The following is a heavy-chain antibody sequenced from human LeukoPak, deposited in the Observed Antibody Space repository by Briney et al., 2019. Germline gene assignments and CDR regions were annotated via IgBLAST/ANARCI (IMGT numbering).Heavy chain of an antibody. D-gene: IGHD5-12*01. CDR3: ARGSYGYSGYDWSFDY. CDR2: INAGNGNT. CDR1: GYTFTSYA. V-gene: IGHV1-3*01. J-gene: IGHJ4*02. Sequence: ASVMVSCKASGYTFTSYAMHWVRQAPGQRLEWMGWINAGNGNTKYSQKFQGRVTITRDTSASTAYMELSSLRSEDTAVYYCARGSYGYSGYDWSFDYWGQGTLVTVSS.